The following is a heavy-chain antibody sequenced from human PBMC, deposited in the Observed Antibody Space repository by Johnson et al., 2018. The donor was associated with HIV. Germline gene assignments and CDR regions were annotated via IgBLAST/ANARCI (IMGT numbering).Heavy chain of an antibody. J-gene: IGHJ3*02. CDR2: IYSGGST. D-gene: IGHD2-15*01. Sequence: VQLVESGGGLVQPGGSLRLSCAASGFTVSSNYMSWVRQAPGKGLEWVSVIYSGGSTSYADSVKGRFTISRDNAKNTLYLQMNSLRAEDTALYYCARGVRYCSGGSCYNDAFDIWGQGTMVTVSS. V-gene: IGHV3-66*01. CDR1: GFTVSSNY. CDR3: ARGVRYCSGGSCYNDAFDI.